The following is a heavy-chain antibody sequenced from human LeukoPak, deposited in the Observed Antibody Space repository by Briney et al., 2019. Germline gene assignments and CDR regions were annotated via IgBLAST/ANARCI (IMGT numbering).Heavy chain of an antibody. Sequence: ASVKVSFKASGYTFTSYYMHWVRQAPGQGLEWMGIINPSGGSTSYAQKFQGRVTMTRDTSTSTVYMELSSLRSEDTAVYYCARDPPTGGAAPPFDYWGQGTLVTVSS. CDR3: ARDPPTGGAAPPFDY. V-gene: IGHV1-46*01. CDR1: GYTFTSYY. CDR2: INPSGGST. D-gene: IGHD6-13*01. J-gene: IGHJ4*02.